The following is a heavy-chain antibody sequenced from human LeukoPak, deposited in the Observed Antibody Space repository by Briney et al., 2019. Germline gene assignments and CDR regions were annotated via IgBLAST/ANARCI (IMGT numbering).Heavy chain of an antibody. V-gene: IGHV4-59*12. D-gene: IGHD3-22*01. CDR3: ASEVYTMKVDFDY. CDR2: IYYSGST. J-gene: IGHJ4*02. CDR1: GGSISSYY. Sequence: SETLPLTCTVSGGSISSYYWSWIRQPPGKGLEWIGYIYYSGSTNYNPSLKSRVTISVDTSKNQFSLKLSSATAADTAVYYCASEVYTMKVDFDYWGQGTLVTVSS.